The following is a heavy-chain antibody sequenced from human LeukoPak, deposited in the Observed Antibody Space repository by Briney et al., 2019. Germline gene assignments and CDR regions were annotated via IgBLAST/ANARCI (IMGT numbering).Heavy chain of an antibody. CDR1: GGSFSGYY. CDR2: INDSEST. V-gene: IGHV4-34*01. Sequence: PSETLSLTCAVYGGSFSGYYWSWIRQPPGKGLEWIGEINDSESTNYSPSLKSRVTISLDTSKNQFSLKLTSVTAADTAIYYCARETAAAGSFIAINDYWGQGTLVTVSS. CDR3: ARETAAAGSFIAINDY. J-gene: IGHJ4*02. D-gene: IGHD6-13*01.